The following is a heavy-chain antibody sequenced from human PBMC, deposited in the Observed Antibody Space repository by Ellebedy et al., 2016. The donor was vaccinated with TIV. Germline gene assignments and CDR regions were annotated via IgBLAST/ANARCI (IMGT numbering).Heavy chain of an antibody. CDR3: ARDRGKGAVVVVAPMFPTANYFYGMDV. Sequence: ASVKVSCXASGYTFTSYHMHWVRQAPGQGLEWMGIINPSGGSTRYAQKFQGRVTMTRDTSTGTVHMDLSSLRSEDTAVYYCARDRGKGAVVVVAPMFPTANYFYGMDVWGQGTTVTVS. D-gene: IGHD2-15*01. CDR2: INPSGGST. V-gene: IGHV1-46*01. CDR1: GYTFTSYH. J-gene: IGHJ6*02.